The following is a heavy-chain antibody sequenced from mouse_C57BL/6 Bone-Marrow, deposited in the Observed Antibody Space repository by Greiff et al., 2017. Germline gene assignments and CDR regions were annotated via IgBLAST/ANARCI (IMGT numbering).Heavy chain of an antibody. CDR2: IYPGSGST. Sequence: VQLQQSGAELVKPGASVKMSCKASGYTFTSYWITWVKQRPGQGLEWIGDIYPGSGSTNYNEKFKSKATLTVDTSSSTAYMQLSSLTSEDSAVYYCARDDGYYLYAMDYWGQGTSVTVSS. CDR3: ARDDGYYLYAMDY. V-gene: IGHV1-55*01. CDR1: GYTFTSYW. J-gene: IGHJ4*01. D-gene: IGHD2-3*01.